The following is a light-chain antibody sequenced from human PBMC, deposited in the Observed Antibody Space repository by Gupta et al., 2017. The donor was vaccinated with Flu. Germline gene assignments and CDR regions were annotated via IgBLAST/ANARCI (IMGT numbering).Light chain of an antibody. Sequence: SYELNPPPSVPVSPGQTARITCAGDTLLKKYSHWYQQRPGQAPLLVIYKDSERPSGIPERFSGSSSGTIVTLTISGVQAEDEADYYCQSAESSCTYEVFGGGTKLTVL. CDR1: TLLKKY. CDR3: QSAESSCTYEV. J-gene: IGLJ3*02. V-gene: IGLV3-25*01. CDR2: KDS.